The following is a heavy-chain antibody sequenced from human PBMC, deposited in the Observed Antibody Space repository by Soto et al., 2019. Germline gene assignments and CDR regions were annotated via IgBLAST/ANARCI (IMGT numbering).Heavy chain of an antibody. J-gene: IGHJ3*02. D-gene: IGHD6-19*01. CDR3: AKDLSAVAGFIYAFDI. V-gene: IGHV5-51*01. Sequence: PGQSLKISCKGFGYTYPSYWIGWVRQMPGKGLEWMGIIYPEDSDTRYSPSFQGQVTISADKSISTAYLQWSSLKASDTAMYYCAKDLSAVAGFIYAFDICGQGTMVTVSS. CDR1: GYTYPSYW. CDR2: IYPEDSDT.